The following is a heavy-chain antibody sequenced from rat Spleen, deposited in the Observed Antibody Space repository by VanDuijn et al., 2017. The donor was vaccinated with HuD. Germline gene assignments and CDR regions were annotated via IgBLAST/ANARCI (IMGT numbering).Heavy chain of an antibody. CDR2: ITNTGGST. D-gene: IGHD1-12*02. CDR1: GFTFNNYW. CDR3: ATGDYYDGTYGY. J-gene: IGHJ2*01. Sequence: EVELVESGGGLVQPGTSLKLSCVASGFTFNNYWMTWICQAPGKGLEWVASITNTGGSTYYPDSVKGRFTISRDNAKSTLYLQMDSLRSEDTATYYCATGDYYDGTYGYWGQGVMVTVSS. V-gene: IGHV5-31*01.